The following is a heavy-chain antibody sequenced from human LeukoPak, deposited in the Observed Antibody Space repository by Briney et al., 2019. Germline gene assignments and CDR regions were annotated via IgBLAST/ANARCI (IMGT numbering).Heavy chain of an antibody. CDR3: ARDSGGEWGRSGLDY. D-gene: IGHD3-10*01. CDR2: IWYDGSNK. Sequence: PGRSLRLSCAASGFTFSSYGMHWVRQAPGKGLEWVAVIWYDGSNKYYADSVKGRFTISRDNSKNTLYLQMNSLRAEDTAVYYCARDSGGEWGRSGLDYWGQGTLVTVSS. V-gene: IGHV3-33*01. J-gene: IGHJ4*02. CDR1: GFTFSSYG.